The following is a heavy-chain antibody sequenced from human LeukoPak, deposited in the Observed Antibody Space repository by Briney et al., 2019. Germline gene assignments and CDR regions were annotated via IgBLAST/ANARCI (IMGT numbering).Heavy chain of an antibody. J-gene: IGHJ6*02. CDR3: ARGRYYGMDV. Sequence: GGSLRLSCAASGFTFSSYTMSWVRQAPGEGLEWLSAINNRGSSTYYAGSVKDRFTISRDNSENTLYLQMNSLRAEDTAVYYCARGRYYGMDVWGQGTTVTVSS. CDR2: INNRGSST. V-gene: IGHV3-23*01. CDR1: GFTFSSYT.